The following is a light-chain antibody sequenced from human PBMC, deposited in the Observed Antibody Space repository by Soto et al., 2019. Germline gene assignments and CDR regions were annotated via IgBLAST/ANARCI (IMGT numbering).Light chain of an antibody. Sequence: IVLTQSPCTLSLSPGERATLSCRASQSVSSSYLAWYQQKPGQAPRLLIYGASSRATGIPDRFSGSGSGTDFTLTISRLEPEDFAVYYCQQYGSSPAYTFGQGTK. CDR1: QSVSSSY. J-gene: IGKJ2*01. CDR2: GAS. V-gene: IGKV3-20*01. CDR3: QQYGSSPAYT.